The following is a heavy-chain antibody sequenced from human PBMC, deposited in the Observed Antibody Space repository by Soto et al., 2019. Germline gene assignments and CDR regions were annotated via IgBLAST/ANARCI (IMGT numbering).Heavy chain of an antibody. CDR1: GGTFSSYT. V-gene: IGHV1-69*13. Sequence: SVKVSCKASGGTFSSYTISWVRRAPGQGLEWMGGIIPIFGTANYAQKFQGRVTITADESTSTAYMELSSLRSEDTAVYYCARGNHRWLQLWYFDLWGRGTLVTVSS. D-gene: IGHD5-12*01. J-gene: IGHJ2*01. CDR3: ARGNHRWLQLWYFDL. CDR2: IIPIFGTA.